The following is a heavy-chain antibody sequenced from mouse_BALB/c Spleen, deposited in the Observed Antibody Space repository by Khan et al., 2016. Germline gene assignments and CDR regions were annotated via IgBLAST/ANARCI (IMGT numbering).Heavy chain of an antibody. CDR2: IRYSGST. D-gene: IGHD6-1*01. V-gene: IGHV3-2*02. J-gene: IGHJ4*01. CDR1: GYAITSDHA. CDR3: SRWARHNAMDY. Sequence: EVQLQESGPGLVKPSQSLSLTCTVTGYAITSDHAWNWIRQFPGNKLEWMGYIRYSGSTSYNPSLKGRVTITRDTSKNQFFLQLNSVTTEDTAIYYCSRWARHNAMDYWGQGTSVTVSS.